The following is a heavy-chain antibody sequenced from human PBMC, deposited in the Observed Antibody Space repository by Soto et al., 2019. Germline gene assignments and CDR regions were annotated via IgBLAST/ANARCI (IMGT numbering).Heavy chain of an antibody. V-gene: IGHV1-18*01. CDR3: ARDGSSSYYYDSSALGNFAY. J-gene: IGHJ4*02. CDR2: ISAYNGNT. D-gene: IGHD3-22*01. Sequence: ASVKVSCKASGYTFTSYGISWVRQAPGQGLEWMGWISAYNGNTNYAQKLQGRVTMTTDTSTSTAYMELRSLRSDDTAVYYCARDGSSSYYYDSSALGNFAYWGQGTLVTVSS. CDR1: GYTFTSYG.